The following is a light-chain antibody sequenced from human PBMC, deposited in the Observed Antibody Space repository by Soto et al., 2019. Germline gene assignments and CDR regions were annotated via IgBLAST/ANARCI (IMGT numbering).Light chain of an antibody. CDR1: QSIIKF. CDR3: QKRGYWPQ. V-gene: IGKV3-11*01. J-gene: IGKJ5*01. CDR2: DAS. Sequence: EIGMTQSPATLSLSPGETATISCRASQSIIKFLACYQHKPGQAPRLILFDASNRATGIPARFGGGGSGTDFTLTSSGLAADDFAIYSCQKRGYWPQFGQGTRLEIK.